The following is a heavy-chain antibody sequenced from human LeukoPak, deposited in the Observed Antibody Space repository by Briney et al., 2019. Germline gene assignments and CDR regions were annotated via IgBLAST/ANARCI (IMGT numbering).Heavy chain of an antibody. CDR2: TYHRSKWYN. CDR1: GDSVSSNSAA. V-gene: IGHV6-1*01. D-gene: IGHD3-10*01. Sequence: SQTLSLTCAISGDSVSSNSAARNWIRQSPSRGLQWLGRTYHRSKWYNDYAVSVKSRITINPDTSKNQFSLQLNSVTPDDTAVYYCASLGSGSPLHDYWGQGTLVTVSS. J-gene: IGHJ4*02. CDR3: ASLGSGSPLHDY.